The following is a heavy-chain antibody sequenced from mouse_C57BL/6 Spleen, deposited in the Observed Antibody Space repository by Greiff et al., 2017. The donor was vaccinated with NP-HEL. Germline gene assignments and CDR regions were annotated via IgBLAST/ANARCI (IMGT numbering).Heavy chain of an antibody. Sequence: DVQLVESGGGLVKPGGSLKLSCAASGFTFSSYAMSWVRQTPEKRLEWVATISDGGSYTYYPDNVKGRFTISRDNAKNNLYLQMSHLKSEDTAMYYCARGGDYDGGFAYWGQGSLVTVSA. CDR3: ARGGDYDGGFAY. J-gene: IGHJ3*01. CDR2: ISDGGSYT. CDR1: GFTFSSYA. V-gene: IGHV5-4*01. D-gene: IGHD2-4*01.